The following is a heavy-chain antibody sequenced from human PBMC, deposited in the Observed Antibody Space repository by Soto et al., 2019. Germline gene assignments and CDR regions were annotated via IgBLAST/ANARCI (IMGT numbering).Heavy chain of an antibody. V-gene: IGHV4-59*01. CDR1: GGSLSSYY. CDR2: VYYSGNT. J-gene: IGHJ3*02. Sequence: SETLSLTCSVSGGSLSSYYWTWIRQPPGKGLEWIGYVYYSGNTNYNPSLKSRVTISVDTSKNQFSLKLSSVTAADTAVYYCARDLTYYYDSDGSGAFDIWGQGTMVTVSS. CDR3: ARDLTYYYDSDGSGAFDI. D-gene: IGHD3-22*01.